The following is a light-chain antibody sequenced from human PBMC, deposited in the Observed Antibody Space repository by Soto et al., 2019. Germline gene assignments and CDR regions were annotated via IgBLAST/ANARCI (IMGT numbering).Light chain of an antibody. CDR1: QRTTTY. CDR3: QQEGTSPCA. CDR2: DGS. J-gene: IGKJ1*01. Sequence: LTXSPDTQNMSPGESATLTCRASQRTTTYIAWCQQRPGQGPRRLIDDGSNRATGVPARFSGSGSGADFTLTINGLEPEDFAMYFGQQEGTSPCAFGQGTKVDIK. V-gene: IGKV3-11*01.